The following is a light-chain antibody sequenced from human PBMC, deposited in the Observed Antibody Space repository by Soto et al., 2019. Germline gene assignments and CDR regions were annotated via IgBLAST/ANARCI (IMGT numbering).Light chain of an antibody. V-gene: IGKV1-12*01. CDR1: QDISSW. CDR2: AAS. J-gene: IGKJ2*01. Sequence: DLQMTQSPSSVSASVGDRVTITCRASQDISSWLAWYQQKPGEAPKLLIYAASSLQSGEPSRFIGSGSGTDFTLTISSLQPEDFATYYCQQANSFPYTFGQGTKLHIK. CDR3: QQANSFPYT.